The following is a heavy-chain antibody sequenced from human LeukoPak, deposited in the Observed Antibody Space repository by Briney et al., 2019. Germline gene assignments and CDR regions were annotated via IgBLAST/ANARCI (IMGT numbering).Heavy chain of an antibody. V-gene: IGHV4-34*01. CDR1: GGSFSGYY. CDR2: INHSGST. J-gene: IGHJ6*02. Sequence: SETLSLTCAVYGGSFSGYYWSWIRQPPGKGLEWIGEINHSGSTNYNPSLKSRVTISVDTSKNQFSLKLSSVTAADTAVYYCARGRGAAAGKYYYYYGMDVWGQGTTVTVSS. D-gene: IGHD6-13*01. CDR3: ARGRGAAAGKYYYYYGMDV.